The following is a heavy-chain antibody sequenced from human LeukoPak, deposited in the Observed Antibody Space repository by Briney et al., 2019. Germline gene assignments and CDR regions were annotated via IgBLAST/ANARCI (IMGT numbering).Heavy chain of an antibody. J-gene: IGHJ3*02. CDR2: IYSSGST. V-gene: IGHV4-39*07. Sequence: SETLSLTCSVSGASISSGSNYWGWIRQPPGKTLEWIGSIYSSGSTYYNPSLKSRVIIIIDTPKNHFSLTLSSVTAADTAVYYCARGGWAAARGAFDIWGQGTMVTVSS. D-gene: IGHD6-13*01. CDR3: ARGGWAAARGAFDI. CDR1: GASISSGSNY.